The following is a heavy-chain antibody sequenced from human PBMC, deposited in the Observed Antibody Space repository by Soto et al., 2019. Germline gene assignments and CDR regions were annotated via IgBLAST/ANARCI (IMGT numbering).Heavy chain of an antibody. CDR2: ISAYNGNT. CDR3: ARVYSSGWYAWFDP. D-gene: IGHD6-19*01. V-gene: IGHV1-18*01. Sequence: ASVKVSCKASGYTFTSYGISWVRQAPGQGLERMGWISAYNGNTNYAQKLQGRVTMTTDTSTSTAYMELRSLRSDDTAVYYCARVYSSGWYAWFDPWGQGTLVTVSS. CDR1: GYTFTSYG. J-gene: IGHJ5*02.